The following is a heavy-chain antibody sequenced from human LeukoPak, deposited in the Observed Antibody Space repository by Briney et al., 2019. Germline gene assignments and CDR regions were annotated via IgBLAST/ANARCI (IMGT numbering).Heavy chain of an antibody. CDR3: ARAPSYRRYSHHS. Sequence: KPSETLSLTCTVSGASITSESSYWGWIHQPPGKGFQWIGGLVYDGSAHYNPSLQSHVSISADTSNNQFSLKLASVTASDTGVYFCARAPSYRRYSHHSWGQGTLVTVSS. D-gene: IGHD3-16*02. CDR2: LVYDGSA. CDR1: GASITSESSY. V-gene: IGHV4-39*01. J-gene: IGHJ4*02.